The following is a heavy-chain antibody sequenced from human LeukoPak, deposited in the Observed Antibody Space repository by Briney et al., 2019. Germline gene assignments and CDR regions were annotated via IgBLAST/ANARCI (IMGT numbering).Heavy chain of an antibody. CDR2: ITADGTNT. CDR1: GYSFTRFY. J-gene: IGHJ4*02. Sequence: ASVKVSCKESGYSFTRFYVRWVRQAPGEGLEWLGMITADGTNTNYAQKFKARFTMTTDASTSTVYMELSSLRSEDTAIYYCAREFPSSLFFDQWGQGTLVTVSS. CDR3: AREFPSSLFFDQ. D-gene: IGHD6-6*01. V-gene: IGHV1-46*01.